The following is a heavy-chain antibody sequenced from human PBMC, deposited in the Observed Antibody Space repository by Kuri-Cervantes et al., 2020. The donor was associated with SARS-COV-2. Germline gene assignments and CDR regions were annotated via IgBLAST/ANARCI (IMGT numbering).Heavy chain of an antibody. Sequence: ASVKVSCKASGYTFTGYYMHWVRQAPGQGLEWMGWINPNSGGTNYAQKFQGWVTMTRDTSISTVYMELSRLRSDDTAVYYCARHRADYHGSGGPIDYWGQGAPVTVSS. CDR2: INPNSGGT. V-gene: IGHV1-2*04. D-gene: IGHD3-10*01. CDR1: GYTFTGYY. J-gene: IGHJ4*02. CDR3: ARHRADYHGSGGPIDY.